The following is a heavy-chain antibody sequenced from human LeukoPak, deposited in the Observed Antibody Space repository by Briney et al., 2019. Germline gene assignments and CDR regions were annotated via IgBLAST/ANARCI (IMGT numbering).Heavy chain of an antibody. J-gene: IGHJ4*02. CDR1: GFTVSSNY. D-gene: IGHD3-22*01. CDR2: IYSAGTT. V-gene: IGHV3-66*01. Sequence: GGSLRLSCAASGFTVSSNYMSWVRQAPGKGLEWVSVIYSAGTTYYADSVKGRFTISRDNSKNTLFLQMNSLRAEDTAVYYCARTPLYYDPALGGYFDYWGQGTLVTVSS. CDR3: ARTPLYYDPALGGYFDY.